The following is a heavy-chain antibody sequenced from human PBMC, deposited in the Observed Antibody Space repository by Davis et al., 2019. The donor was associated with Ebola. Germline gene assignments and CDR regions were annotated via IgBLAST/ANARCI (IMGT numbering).Heavy chain of an antibody. J-gene: IGHJ5*02. D-gene: IGHD6-13*01. CDR3: ASYSSSWPGNWFDP. CDR1: GGSISSGDYY. Sequence: SETLSLTCTVSGGSISSGDYYWSWIRQPPGKGLEWIGYIYYSGSTYYNPSLKSRVTISVDTSKNQFSLKLSSVTAADTAVYYCASYSSSWPGNWFDPWGQGTLVTVSS. CDR2: IYYSGST. V-gene: IGHV4-30-4*01.